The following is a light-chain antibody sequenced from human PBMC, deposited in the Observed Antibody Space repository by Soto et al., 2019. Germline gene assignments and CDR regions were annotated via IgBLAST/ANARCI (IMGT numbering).Light chain of an antibody. J-gene: IGKJ1*01. V-gene: IGKV1-5*01. CDR2: DAS. CDR1: ESISTG. CDR3: QQYHNYPRT. Sequence: GDRVTITCRASESISTGLAWYQHKPGKAPKFLIYDASSLESGVPSRFSGSGSGTEFTLTISNLQPDDFATYFCQQYHNYPRTFGQGTKVEIK.